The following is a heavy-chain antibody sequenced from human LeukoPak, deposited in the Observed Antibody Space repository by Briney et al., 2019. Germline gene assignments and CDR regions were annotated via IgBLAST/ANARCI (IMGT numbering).Heavy chain of an antibody. CDR1: GGSVSSHSYF. CDR3: ARETYYGSGFYFDY. V-gene: IGHV4-61*01. CDR2: ILYSGSS. D-gene: IGHD3-10*01. J-gene: IGHJ4*02. Sequence: SETLSLTCTVSGGSVSSHSYFWSWILQPPGKGLEWIGFILYSGSSNYSPSLKSRITLSIDTSKNQFSLRLSSVTAADTAVYYCARETYYGSGFYFDYWGQGTLITVSS.